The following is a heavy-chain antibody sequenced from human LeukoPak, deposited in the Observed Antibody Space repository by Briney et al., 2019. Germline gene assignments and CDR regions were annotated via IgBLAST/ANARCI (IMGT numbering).Heavy chain of an antibody. V-gene: IGHV1-24*01. Sequence: ASVKVSCKVSGYTLSELYIHWVRQAPGKGLEWMGGLHPEDGETIYTQKFQGRVTMTEDTSTDTAYMELSSLRSEDTAVYYCARVRATGQYYFGMDVWGQGTPVTVSS. CDR1: GYTLSELY. J-gene: IGHJ6*02. D-gene: IGHD1-1*01. CDR2: LHPEDGET. CDR3: ARVRATGQYYFGMDV.